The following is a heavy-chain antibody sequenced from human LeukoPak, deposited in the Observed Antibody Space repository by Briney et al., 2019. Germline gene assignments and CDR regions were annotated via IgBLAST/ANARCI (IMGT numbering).Heavy chain of an antibody. CDR2: IWYDGSNK. V-gene: IGHV3-33*01. J-gene: IGHJ4*02. CDR1: GFTFSSYG. D-gene: IGHD6-13*01. CDR3: ARGSSSWDLFDY. Sequence: GGSLRLSCAASGFTFSSYGMHWVRQAPGKGLEWVAVIWYDGSNKYYADSVKGRFTISRDNSKNTLYLQMNSLRAEDTAVYYCARGSSSWDLFDYWGQGTLVTVSS.